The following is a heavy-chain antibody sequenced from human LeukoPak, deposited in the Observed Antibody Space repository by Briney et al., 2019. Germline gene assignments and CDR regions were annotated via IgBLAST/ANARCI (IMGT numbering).Heavy chain of an antibody. Sequence: SETLSLTCTVSGGSISSYYWSWIQQPPGKGLEWIGYIFYSGSINYNPSLKSRVTISADTSKNQFSLKLSSVTAADTAVYYCARTKVGWNSNWFDPWGQGTLVTVSS. D-gene: IGHD1-7*01. CDR3: ARTKVGWNSNWFDP. V-gene: IGHV4-59*01. CDR2: IFYSGSI. CDR1: GGSISSYY. J-gene: IGHJ5*02.